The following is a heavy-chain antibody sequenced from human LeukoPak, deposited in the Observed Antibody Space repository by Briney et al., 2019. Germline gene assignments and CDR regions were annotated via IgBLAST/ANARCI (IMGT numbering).Heavy chain of an antibody. CDR2: IIPIFGTA. V-gene: IGHV1-69*13. CDR1: GGTFSSYA. J-gene: IGHJ4*02. Sequence: SVKVSCKASGGTFSSYAISWVRQAPGQGLEWMGGIIPIFGTANYAQKFQGRVTITADESTSTAYMELSSLRSEDTAVYYCTRDIAVAGTSGYFDYWGQGTLVTVSS. D-gene: IGHD6-19*01. CDR3: TRDIAVAGTSGYFDY.